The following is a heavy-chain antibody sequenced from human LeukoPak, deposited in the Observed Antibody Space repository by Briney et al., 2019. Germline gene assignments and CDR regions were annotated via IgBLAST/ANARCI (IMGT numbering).Heavy chain of an antibody. D-gene: IGHD6-19*01. Sequence: PGGSRRLSCAASGISVSSNYMMWVRQAAGKWREWVSLIYIDGSTYYSDSVKGRFTISRDNSKNTLCLQMNSLRAEDTAVYYCAIDRRPGSGFLHYYYMDVWGRGTTVPVSS. V-gene: IGHV3-53*01. CDR2: IYIDGST. CDR3: AIDRRPGSGFLHYYYMDV. J-gene: IGHJ6*03. CDR1: GISVSSNY.